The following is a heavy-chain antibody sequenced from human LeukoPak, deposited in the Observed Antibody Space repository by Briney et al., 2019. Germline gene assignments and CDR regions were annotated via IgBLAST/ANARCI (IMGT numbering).Heavy chain of an antibody. Sequence: ASETLSLTCTVSGGSISSGDYYWSWLRQPPGKGLEWIGYIYYSGSTYYNPSLKSRVTISVDTSKNQFSLKLSSVTAADTAVYYCARDFVSYWYFDLWGQGTLVTVSS. CDR2: IYYSGST. CDR1: GGSISSGDYY. D-gene: IGHD2-21*01. J-gene: IGHJ2*01. V-gene: IGHV4-30-4*01. CDR3: ARDFVSYWYFDL.